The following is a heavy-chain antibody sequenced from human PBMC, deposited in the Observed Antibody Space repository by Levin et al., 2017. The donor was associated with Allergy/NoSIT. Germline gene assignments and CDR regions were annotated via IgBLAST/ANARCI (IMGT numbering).Heavy chain of an antibody. Sequence: SETLSLTCAVSGGSISHYYWSWIRQPPGKGLEWIGYIYYNGSANYNPSLKSRVTISVDTSTIPVSLKLSSVTAADTAVYYCARSYDYVWGSPDYLDYWGQGTLVTVSS. D-gene: IGHD3-16*01. CDR3: ARSYDYVWGSPDYLDY. V-gene: IGHV4-59*01. CDR2: IYYNGSA. J-gene: IGHJ4*02. CDR1: GGSISHYY.